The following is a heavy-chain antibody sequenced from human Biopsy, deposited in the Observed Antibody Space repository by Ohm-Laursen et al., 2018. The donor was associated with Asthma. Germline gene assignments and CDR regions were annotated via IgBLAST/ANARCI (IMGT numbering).Heavy chain of an antibody. CDR3: AKDRFDGSVTSHYYYYGIDV. V-gene: IGHV3-30*18. D-gene: IGHD3-10*01. CDR2: ISYDGFNK. Sequence: SLRLSCAASGFTFSTYGMHWVRQAPGKGLEWVAVISYDGFNKGYVDSVKGRFTISRDNFRNTLYVEMSSLRPEDSATYYCAKDRFDGSVTSHYYYYGIDVWGQGTAVTVSS. J-gene: IGHJ6*02. CDR1: GFTFSTYG.